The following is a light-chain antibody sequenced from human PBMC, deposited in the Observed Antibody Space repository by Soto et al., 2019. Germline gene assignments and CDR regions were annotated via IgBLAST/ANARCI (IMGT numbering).Light chain of an antibody. Sequence: EIVLTQSPGTLSLSPGESATLSCRASQSVDRNYLAWYQQRPGQAPRLLIYGASSRATGITPRFSGSGSGTEFVLTISGLEAEDFAVYYCHQFASTPRTFGQGTKVESK. J-gene: IGKJ1*01. V-gene: IGKV3-20*01. CDR2: GAS. CDR3: HQFASTPRT. CDR1: QSVDRNY.